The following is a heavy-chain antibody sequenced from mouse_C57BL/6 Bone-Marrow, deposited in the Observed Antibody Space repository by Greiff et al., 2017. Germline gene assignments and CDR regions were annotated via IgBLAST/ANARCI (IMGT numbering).Heavy chain of an antibody. J-gene: IGHJ2*01. CDR3: ARDYCTLDY. CDR2: IYPRSGNT. Sequence: QVPLKVSGAELARPGASVKLSCKASGYTFTSYGISRVKQRTGQGLEWIGEIYPRSGNTQYNEKFKGKATLTADKSSSTAYMELRSLTSEDSEVYVCARDYCTLDYWGQGTTLTVSS. D-gene: IGHD1-1*01. V-gene: IGHV1-81*01. CDR1: GYTFTSYG.